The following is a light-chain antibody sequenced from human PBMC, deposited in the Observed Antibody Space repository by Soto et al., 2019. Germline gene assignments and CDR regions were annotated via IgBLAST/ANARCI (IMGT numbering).Light chain of an antibody. J-gene: IGLJ1*01. Sequence: QSVLTQPASVSWSPGHSITISFSGTISYVGSYSHVAWYQQFPGKTPKLIIYEVTYRPSVVSHRLSASKSGNTASLNISGLKAGDEADYYCISYTGSSTSYVFGTGTKVPVL. V-gene: IGLV2-14*01. CDR2: EVT. CDR1: ISYVGSYSH. CDR3: ISYTGSSTSYV.